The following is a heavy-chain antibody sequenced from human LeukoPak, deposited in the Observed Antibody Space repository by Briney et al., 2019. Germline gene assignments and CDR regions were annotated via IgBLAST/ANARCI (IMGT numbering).Heavy chain of an antibody. CDR2: IYYSGST. V-gene: IGHV4-59*08. D-gene: IGHD1-26*01. CDR1: GGSISSYY. J-gene: IGHJ4*02. Sequence: SDTLSLTCTVSGGSISSYYWSWIRQPPGKGLEWIGYIYYSGSTNYNPSLESRVTISVDTSKNQFSLKLSSVTAADTAVYYCAKGSYSPFDYWGQGTLVAVSS. CDR3: AKGSYSPFDY.